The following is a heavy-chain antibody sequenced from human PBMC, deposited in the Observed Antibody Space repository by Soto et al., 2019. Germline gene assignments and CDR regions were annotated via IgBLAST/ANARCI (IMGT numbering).Heavy chain of an antibody. D-gene: IGHD3-9*01. V-gene: IGHV5-51*01. CDR2: IYPGDSDT. CDR1: GYRFTSYW. CDR3: ARHWSGYDIAPNFDY. Sequence: PGESLKISCKGSGYRFTSYWIGWVRQMPGKGLEWMGIIYPGDSDTRYSPSFQGQVTISADKSISTAYLQWSSLKASDTAMYYCARHWSGYDIAPNFDYWGQGTLVTVS. J-gene: IGHJ4*02.